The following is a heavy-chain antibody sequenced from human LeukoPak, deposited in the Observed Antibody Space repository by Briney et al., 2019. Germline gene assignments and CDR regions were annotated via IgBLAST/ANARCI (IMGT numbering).Heavy chain of an antibody. CDR3: AREYLYGDSSDESYFDY. CDR1: GYTFTSYA. V-gene: IGHV1-18*01. Sequence: ASVKVSCKASGYTFTSYAMNWVRQAPGQGLEWMGWISAYNGNTNYAQKLQGRVTMTTDTSTSTAYMELRSLRSDDTAVYYCAREYLYGDSSDESYFDYWGQGTLVTVSS. J-gene: IGHJ4*02. CDR2: ISAYNGNT. D-gene: IGHD4-17*01.